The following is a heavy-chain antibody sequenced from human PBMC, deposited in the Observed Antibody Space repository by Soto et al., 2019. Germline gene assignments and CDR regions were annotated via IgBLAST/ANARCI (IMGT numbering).Heavy chain of an antibody. CDR3: ASEDVVGATGRYFDY. Sequence: VKVSCKASGYTFTNYAMHWVRQAPGQRLEWMGLINAGNGITKYSQKFQGRVTITRDTSASTAFMELSSLRSEDTAVYYGASEDVVGATGRYFDYGGQGTLVTVSS. CDR2: INAGNGIT. CDR1: GYTFTNYA. V-gene: IGHV1-3*01. J-gene: IGHJ4*02. D-gene: IGHD1-26*01.